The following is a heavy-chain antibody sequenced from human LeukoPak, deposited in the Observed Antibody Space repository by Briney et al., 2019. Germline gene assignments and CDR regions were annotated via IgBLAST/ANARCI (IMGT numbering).Heavy chain of an antibody. CDR1: GFTFSSYA. V-gene: IGHV3-30*04. Sequence: PGGSLRLSCAASGFTFSSYAIHWVRQAPGKGLEWVAVISYDGSNKYYADSVKGRFTISRDNSKNTLYLQMNSLRAEDTAVYYCARDFNSSARRSLGYYYGMDVWGQGTTVTVSS. CDR2: ISYDGSNK. J-gene: IGHJ6*02. CDR3: ARDFNSSARRSLGYYYGMDV. D-gene: IGHD2-2*01.